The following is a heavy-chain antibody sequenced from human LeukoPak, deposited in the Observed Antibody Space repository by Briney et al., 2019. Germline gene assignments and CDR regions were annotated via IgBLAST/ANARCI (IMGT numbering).Heavy chain of an antibody. Sequence: ASVKVSCKASGYTFTSYGVSWVRQAPGQGLEWMGWISTYNGNTNYAQKLQDRVTMTTDTSTSTAYMELRSLRSEDTAVYYCARGAINYSSSWYGYYYYGMDVWGQGTTVTVSS. CDR1: GYTFTSYG. V-gene: IGHV1-18*01. CDR2: ISTYNGNT. D-gene: IGHD6-13*01. CDR3: ARGAINYSSSWYGYYYYGMDV. J-gene: IGHJ6*02.